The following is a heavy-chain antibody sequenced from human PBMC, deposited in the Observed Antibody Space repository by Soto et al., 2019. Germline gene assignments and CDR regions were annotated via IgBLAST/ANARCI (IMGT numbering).Heavy chain of an antibody. CDR3: ARINNYYDSSGYYPDY. J-gene: IGHJ4*02. CDR2: ISSSGSTI. D-gene: IGHD3-22*01. CDR1: GFTFSSYE. Sequence: GSLRLSCASSGFTFSSYEMNWVLQAPGKGLEWVSYISSSGSTIYYADSVKGRFTISRDNAKNSLYLQMNSLRAEDTAVYYCARINNYYDSSGYYPDYWGQGTLVTVSS. V-gene: IGHV3-48*03.